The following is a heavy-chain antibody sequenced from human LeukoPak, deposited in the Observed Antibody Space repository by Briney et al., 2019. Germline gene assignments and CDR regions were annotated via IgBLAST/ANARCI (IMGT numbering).Heavy chain of an antibody. CDR3: ARGVPRGYYYDSSGYYNDY. CDR2: IIPIFGTA. D-gene: IGHD3-22*01. V-gene: IGHV1-69*13. CDR1: GGTFSSYA. J-gene: IGHJ4*02. Sequence: GASVKVSCKASGGTFSSYAISWVRQAPGQGLEWMGGIIPIFGTANYAQKFQGRVTITADESTSTAYMELSSLRSEDTAVYYCARGVPRGYYYDSSGYYNDYWGQGTLVTVSS.